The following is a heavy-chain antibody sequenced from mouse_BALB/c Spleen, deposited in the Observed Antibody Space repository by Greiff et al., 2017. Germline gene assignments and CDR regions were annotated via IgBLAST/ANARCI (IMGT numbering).Heavy chain of an antibody. D-gene: IGHD2-3*01. Sequence: EVQLVESGGDLVKPGGSLKLSCAASGFTFSSYGMPWVRQTPDKRLEWVATISSGGSYTYYPDSVKGRFTISRDNAKNTRYLQMSSLKSEDAAMYYCARQPDGYCVWFAYWGQGTLVTVSA. J-gene: IGHJ3*01. V-gene: IGHV5-6*01. CDR3: ARQPDGYCVWFAY. CDR2: ISSGGSYT. CDR1: GFTFSSYG.